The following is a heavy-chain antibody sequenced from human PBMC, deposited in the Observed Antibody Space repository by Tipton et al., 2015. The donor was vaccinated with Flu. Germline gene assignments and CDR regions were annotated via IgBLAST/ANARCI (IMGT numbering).Heavy chain of an antibody. CDR3: AKSGYTSSWYLNFEY. J-gene: IGHJ4*02. Sequence: RSLRLSCAASGFSFTSAGMHWVRQAPDKGLEWVAMIWYDGNNKYYADSVKGRFTISRDSSKNTLALQMNNLRAEDTAVYYCAKSGYTSSWYLNFEYWGQGTLVTVSA. CDR2: IWYDGNNK. CDR1: GFSFTSAG. V-gene: IGHV3-33*06. D-gene: IGHD6-13*01.